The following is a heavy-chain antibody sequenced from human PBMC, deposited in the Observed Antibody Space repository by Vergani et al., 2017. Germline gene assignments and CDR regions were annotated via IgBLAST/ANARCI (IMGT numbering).Heavy chain of an antibody. CDR3: AREWQGPYCSGGSCKHYYYYGMDV. V-gene: IGHV3-21*01. CDR1: GYTFTGYY. Sequence: VQLVQSGAEVKKPGASVKVSCKASGYTFTGYYMHWVRQAPGKGLEWVSSISSSSSYIYYADSVKGRFTISRDNAKNSLYLQMNSLRAEDTAVYYCAREWQGPYCSGGSCKHYYYYGMDVWGQGTTVTVSS. D-gene: IGHD2-15*01. CDR2: ISSSSSYI. J-gene: IGHJ6*02.